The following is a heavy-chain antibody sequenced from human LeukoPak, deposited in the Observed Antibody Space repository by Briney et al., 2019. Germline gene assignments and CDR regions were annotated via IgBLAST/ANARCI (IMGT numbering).Heavy chain of an antibody. CDR1: GYTLTELS. CDR3: ATWGYGSGSYYNGFWNY. V-gene: IGHV1-24*01. CDR2: FDPEDGET. Sequence: GASVKVSCKVSGYTLTELSVHWVRQAPGKGLEWMGGFDPEDGETIYAQKFQGRVTMTEDTSTDTAYMELSSLRSEDTAVYYCATWGYGSGSYYNGFWNYWGQGTLVTVSS. D-gene: IGHD3-10*01. J-gene: IGHJ4*02.